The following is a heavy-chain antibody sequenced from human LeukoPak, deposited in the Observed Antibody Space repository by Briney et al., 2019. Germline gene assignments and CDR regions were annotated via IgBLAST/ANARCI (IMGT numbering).Heavy chain of an antibody. J-gene: IGHJ4*02. Sequence: SVKVSCKASGGTFSSYAISWVRQAPGQELEWMGGIIPIFGTANYAQKFQGRVTITTDESTSTAYMELSSLRSEDTAVYYCARARAYSSSSAPLGYWGQGTLVTVSS. V-gene: IGHV1-69*05. CDR1: GGTFSSYA. CDR3: ARARAYSSSSAPLGY. CDR2: IIPIFGTA. D-gene: IGHD6-6*01.